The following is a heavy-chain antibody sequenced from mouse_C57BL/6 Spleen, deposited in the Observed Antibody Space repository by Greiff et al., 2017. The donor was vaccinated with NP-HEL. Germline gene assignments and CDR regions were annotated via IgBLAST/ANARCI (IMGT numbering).Heavy chain of an antibody. V-gene: IGHV1-81*01. J-gene: IGHJ2*01. Sequence: QVQLKESGAELARPGASVKLSCKASGYTFTSYGISWVKQRTGQGLEWIGEIYPRSGNTYYNEKFKGKATLTADKSSSTAYMELRSLTSEDSAVYFFARFITTVSSSSSLYFDYWGQGTTLTVSS. D-gene: IGHD1-1*01. CDR3: ARFITTVSSSSSLYFDY. CDR1: GYTFTSYG. CDR2: IYPRSGNT.